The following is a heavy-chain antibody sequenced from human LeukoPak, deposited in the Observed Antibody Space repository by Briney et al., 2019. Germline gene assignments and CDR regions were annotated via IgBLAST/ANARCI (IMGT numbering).Heavy chain of an antibody. CDR3: AREYYGSGTFSAYYYYYMDV. D-gene: IGHD3-10*01. CDR1: GFTVSSNY. J-gene: IGHJ6*03. Sequence: PGGSLRLSYAASGFTVSSNYMSWVRQAPGKGLEWVSVIYSGGSTYYADSVKARFTISRDNSKNTLYLQMNSLRAEDTAVYYCAREYYGSGTFSAYYYYYMDVWGKGTTVTVSS. V-gene: IGHV3-66*02. CDR2: IYSGGST.